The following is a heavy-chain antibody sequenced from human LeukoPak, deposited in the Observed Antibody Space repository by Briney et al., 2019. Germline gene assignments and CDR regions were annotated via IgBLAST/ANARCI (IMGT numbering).Heavy chain of an antibody. J-gene: IGHJ5*02. CDR1: GYTFTNYY. Sequence: ASVKVSCKASGYTFTNYYMHWVRQAPGEGLEWMGIINPRGGSTSYAQKFQGRVTMTRDTSTTTVYMELSSLRSEDTAVYYCARGDIVVVPTWFDPWGQGTLVTVSS. D-gene: IGHD2-2*01. V-gene: IGHV1-46*01. CDR2: INPRGGST. CDR3: ARGDIVVVPTWFDP.